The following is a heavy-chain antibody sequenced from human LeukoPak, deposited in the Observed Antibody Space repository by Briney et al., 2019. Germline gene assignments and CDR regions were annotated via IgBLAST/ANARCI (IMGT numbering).Heavy chain of an antibody. Sequence: GESLKISCKGSGYRYSDYWIGWVRQMPGKGLEWMGIIYGGDSETRYSPSLQGQVTISADKSISTAYLQWSSLKASDTAMYYCARHLNPDYSSYFDYWGQGTLVTVSS. V-gene: IGHV5-51*01. D-gene: IGHD4-11*01. CDR2: IYGGDSET. J-gene: IGHJ4*02. CDR3: ARHLNPDYSSYFDY. CDR1: GYRYSDYW.